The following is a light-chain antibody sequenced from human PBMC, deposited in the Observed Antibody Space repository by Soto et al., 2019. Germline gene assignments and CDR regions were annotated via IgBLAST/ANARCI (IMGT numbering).Light chain of an antibody. CDR2: DVS. CDR1: SRDVGGYNY. J-gene: IGLJ1*01. Sequence: QSVLTQPASVSGSPGQSITISCTGTSRDVGGYNYVSWYQQHPGKAPKLIIYDVSNRPSGVSNRFSGSKSGNTASLSISGLQAEYEDDYYCSSFASSTIGVFGSGTKVTVL. V-gene: IGLV2-14*03. CDR3: SSFASSTIGV.